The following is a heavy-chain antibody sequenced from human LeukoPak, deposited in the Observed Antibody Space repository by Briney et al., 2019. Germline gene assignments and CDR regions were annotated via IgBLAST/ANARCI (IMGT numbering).Heavy chain of an antibody. CDR3: ARLAAAGHSDY. D-gene: IGHD6-25*01. CDR1: EFTFGTYA. Sequence: GGSLRLSCSASEFTFGTYAMLWVRQAPGKGLEYVSAISSNGRDTYYAASVRGRFSISRVNFNNTLYLQMSSLRPEDTAMYYCARLAAAGHSDYWGQGALVAVSS. V-gene: IGHV3-64D*06. CDR2: ISSNGRDT. J-gene: IGHJ4*02.